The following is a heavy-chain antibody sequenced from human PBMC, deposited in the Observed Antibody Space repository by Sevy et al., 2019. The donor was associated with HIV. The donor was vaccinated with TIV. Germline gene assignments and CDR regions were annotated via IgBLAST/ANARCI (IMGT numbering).Heavy chain of an antibody. CDR2: ISYDGRNNK. J-gene: IGHJ4*02. CDR1: GFTFSDHR. V-gene: IGHV3-30*03. CDR3: ARDRGEILSSAFDY. D-gene: IGHD3-16*01. Sequence: GESLKISCAAFGFTFSDHRMHWVRQAPGKGLEWVAVISYDGRNNKYNVDSVKGRFTISRDNSKNTVYLQMNSLRPEDTAIYYCARDRGEILSSAFDYLGQGTLVTVSS.